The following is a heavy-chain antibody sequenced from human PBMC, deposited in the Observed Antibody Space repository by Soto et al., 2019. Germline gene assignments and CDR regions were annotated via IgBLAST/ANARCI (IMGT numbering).Heavy chain of an antibody. CDR3: ARANLRSGWTFDH. D-gene: IGHD6-19*01. V-gene: IGHV4-4*02. CDR1: GASIISNDW. CDR2: IFHSGRT. J-gene: IGHJ4*02. Sequence: SETLSLTCSVCGASIISNDWWIWIRQTPGKGLEWIGEIFHSGRTNYSPSFKSRVTISVDTSKSQFSLEMASVTAADTAVYHCARANLRSGWTFDHWGQGSPVTVSS.